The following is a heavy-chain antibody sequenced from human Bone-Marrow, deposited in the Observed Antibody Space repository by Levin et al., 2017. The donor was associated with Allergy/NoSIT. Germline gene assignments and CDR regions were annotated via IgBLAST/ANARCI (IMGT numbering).Heavy chain of an antibody. CDR2: IYHGGRT. J-gene: IGHJ4*02. V-gene: IGHV4-4*02. Sequence: SCTVSGGSISSSTWWSWVRQPPGKGLEWIGEIYHGGRTNYNPSLRSRVTMSVDKSQNQFSLNLNPVTAADTAVYYCARDPLDYGTNSGNYWGQGTLVTVSS. D-gene: IGHD4-17*01. CDR3: ARDPLDYGTNSGNY. CDR1: GGSISSSTW.